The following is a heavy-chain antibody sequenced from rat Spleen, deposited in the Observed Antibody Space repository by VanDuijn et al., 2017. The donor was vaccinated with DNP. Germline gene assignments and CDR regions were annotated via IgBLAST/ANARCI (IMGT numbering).Heavy chain of an antibody. CDR3: ARHVLPLRVWDY. CDR1: GFTFGDYY. CDR2: ISYDGAS. V-gene: IGHV5-22*01. Sequence: EVQLVESGGGLVQPGRSLKLSCAASGFTFGDYYLAWVRQDPTKGLEWVAYISYDGASYYRDSVKGRFTISRDNAKSTLYLQMISRRSEDMATYYCARHVLPLRVWDYWGQGVMVTVSS. D-gene: IGHD4-1*01. J-gene: IGHJ2*01.